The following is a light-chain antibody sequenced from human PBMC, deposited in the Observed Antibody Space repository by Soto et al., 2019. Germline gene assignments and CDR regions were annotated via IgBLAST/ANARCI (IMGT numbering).Light chain of an antibody. CDR1: QSITSW. J-gene: IGKJ4*01. CDR2: SSS. Sequence: DIQMTQSPSTLSASVGDRVTITCRASQSITSWLAWYQQKPGKAPKLLIYSSSTLHSGVPSRFSGGGSGTDFTLTISSLQPEDFATYYCQQVNVYPSTFGGGTKVDIK. V-gene: IGKV1-5*01. CDR3: QQVNVYPST.